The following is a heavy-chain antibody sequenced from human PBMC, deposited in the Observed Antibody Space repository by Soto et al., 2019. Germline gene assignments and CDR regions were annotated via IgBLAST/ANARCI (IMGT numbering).Heavy chain of an antibody. V-gene: IGHV3-23*01. CDR2: ISGSGGST. CDR1: GFTFSSYA. D-gene: IGHD6-19*01. J-gene: IGHJ4*02. CDR3: AKDPWGIAVAGTFFDY. Sequence: GGSLRLSCAASGFTFSSYAMSWVRQAPGKGLEWVSAISGSGGSTYYADSVKGRFTISRDNSKNTLYLQMNSLRAEDTAVYYCAKDPWGIAVAGTFFDYWGQGTLVTVSS.